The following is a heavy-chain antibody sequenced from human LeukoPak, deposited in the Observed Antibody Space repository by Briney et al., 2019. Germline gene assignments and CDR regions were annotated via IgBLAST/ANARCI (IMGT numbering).Heavy chain of an antibody. Sequence: PSQTLSLTCTVSGGSISSGGYYWSWIRQHPGKGLEWIGYIYYSGSTYYNPSLKSRVTISVDTSKNQFSLKLSSVTAADTAVYYCASSPPRYYDSSGYVREYFQHWGQGTLVTVSS. CDR3: ASSPPRYYDSSGYVREYFQH. CDR2: IYYSGST. V-gene: IGHV4-31*03. J-gene: IGHJ1*01. D-gene: IGHD3-22*01. CDR1: GGSISSGGYY.